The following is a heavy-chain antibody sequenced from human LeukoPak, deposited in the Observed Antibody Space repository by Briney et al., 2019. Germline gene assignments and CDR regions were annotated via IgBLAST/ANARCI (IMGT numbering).Heavy chain of an antibody. CDR3: ARDLHCGGDCYPLTY. J-gene: IGHJ4*02. CDR1: GFTFSGFG. V-gene: IGHV3-48*01. Sequence: GSLRLSCAASGFTFSGFGMNWVRQAPGRGLECLSYISSTSRTIYYADSVKGRFTISRDNAKNSLYLQMNSLRAEDTAVYYCARDLHCGGDCYPLTYWGQGTLVTVSS. D-gene: IGHD2-21*01. CDR2: ISSTSRTI.